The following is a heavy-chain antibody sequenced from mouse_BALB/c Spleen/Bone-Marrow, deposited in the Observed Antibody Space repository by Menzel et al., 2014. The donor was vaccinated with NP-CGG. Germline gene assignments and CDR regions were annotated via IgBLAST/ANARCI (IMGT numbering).Heavy chain of an antibody. CDR1: GFAFSSYD. J-gene: IGHJ2*01. CDR3: ARGYYYGSSFDY. D-gene: IGHD1-1*01. V-gene: IGHV5-12-1*01. Sequence: EVQLVESGGGLVKPGVSLKLSCAASGFAFSSYDMSWVRQTPEKRLEWVAYISSGGGSTYYPDTVKGRFTISRDNAKNTLYLQMSSLKSEDTAMYYCARGYYYGSSFDYWGQGTTLTVSS. CDR2: ISSGGGST.